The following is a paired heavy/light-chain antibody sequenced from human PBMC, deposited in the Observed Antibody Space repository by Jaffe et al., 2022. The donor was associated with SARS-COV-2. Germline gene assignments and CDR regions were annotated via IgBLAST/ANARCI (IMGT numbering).Heavy chain of an antibody. CDR3: AKVANSGTQSTYYFDY. CDR1: GFTFRNSA. CDR2: INSGGDGT. Sequence: EVQLVESGGGWAQPGGSLRLSCAASGFTFRNSAMRWVRQAPGKGLEWVSAINSGGDGTYYADSVKGRFTISRDNSKNILYLQMSSLRAEDTAVYYCAKVANSGTQSTYYFDYWGQGTLVTVSS. J-gene: IGHJ4*02. D-gene: IGHD1-26*01. V-gene: IGHV3-23*04.
Light chain of an antibody. CDR1: QSLSSY. V-gene: IGKV3-11*01. CDR2: DAS. Sequence: EIVLTQSPATLSLSPGERATLSCRASQSLSSYLAWYQQKPGQAPRLLIYDASSRAIGIPARFSGSGSGTDFTLTISSLEPEDFAVYYCQHRSNWPLTFGGGTKVEI. CDR3: QHRSNWPLT. J-gene: IGKJ4*01.